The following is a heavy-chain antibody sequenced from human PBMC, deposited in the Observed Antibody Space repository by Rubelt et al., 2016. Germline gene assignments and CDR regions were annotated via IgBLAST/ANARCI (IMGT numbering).Heavy chain of an antibody. CDR3: AKARRGNWNYVGAFDN. CDR1: GLTFSHAW. CDR2: IGEGGRRT. J-gene: IGHJ4*02. V-gene: IGHV3-23*01. Sequence: DVQLLESGGGLVQPGGSLRLSCADSGLTFSHAWMSWVRQAPGKGLEWVSSIGEGGRRTYYADSAKGRFTISRDNSKNTLYLQLTSLRAEDTAVYYCAKARRGNWNYVGAFDNWGQGNLVTVSS. D-gene: IGHD1-7*01.